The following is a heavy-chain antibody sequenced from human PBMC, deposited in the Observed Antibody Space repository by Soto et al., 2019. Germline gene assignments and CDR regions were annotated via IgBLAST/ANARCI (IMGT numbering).Heavy chain of an antibody. CDR3: ARVESLAETF. D-gene: IGHD6-6*01. V-gene: IGHV3-7*01. Sequence: EVQLVESGGGLVQPGGSLKLSCAASGFTFSRYWMSWVRQAPGKGLEWVANIKQDGSEKFYVDSVEGRFTISRDNAQNSLYLQMNSLRDEDTAVYYCARVESLAETFWGQGNLVTVSS. CDR1: GFTFSRYW. J-gene: IGHJ4*02. CDR2: IKQDGSEK.